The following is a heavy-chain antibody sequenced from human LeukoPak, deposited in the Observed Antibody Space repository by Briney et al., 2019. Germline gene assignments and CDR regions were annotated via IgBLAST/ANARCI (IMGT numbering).Heavy chain of an antibody. V-gene: IGHV4-39*07. D-gene: IGHD1-1*01. CDR2: IYYSGST. Sequence: SETLSLTCTVSGGSISSSSYYWGWIRQPPGKGLEWIGSIYYSGSTYYNPSLKSRVTISVDTSKNQFSLKLSSVTAADTAVYYCARWKVREESYFDYWGQGTLVTVSS. J-gene: IGHJ4*02. CDR1: GGSISSSSYY. CDR3: ARWKVREESYFDY.